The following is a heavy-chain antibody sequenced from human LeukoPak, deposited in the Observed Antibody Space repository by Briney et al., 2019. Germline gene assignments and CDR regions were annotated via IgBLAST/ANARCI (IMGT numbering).Heavy chain of an antibody. CDR1: GYTFTSYY. CDR2: INPSGGST. J-gene: IGHJ4*02. CDR3: ARDPPPAYYYDSSGYYYFDY. D-gene: IGHD3-22*01. V-gene: IGHV1-46*01. Sequence: ASVKVSCKASGYTFTSYYMHWVRQAPGQGLEWMGIINPSGGSTSYAQKFQGRVTMTRDTSTSTVYMELSSLRSEDTAVYYCARDPPPAYYYDSSGYYYFDYWGQGTLVTASS.